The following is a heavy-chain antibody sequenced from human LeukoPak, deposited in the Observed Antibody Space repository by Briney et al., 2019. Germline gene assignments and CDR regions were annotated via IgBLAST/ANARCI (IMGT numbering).Heavy chain of an antibody. CDR2: IYYSGST. V-gene: IGHV4-39*01. Sequence: SETLSLTCTVSGGSISSSSYYWGWIRQPPGKGLEWIGSIYYSGSTYYNPSLKSRVTISVDTSKNQFSLKLSSVTAADTAVYYCARHGHYYEVGWELHPAYFDYWGQGTLVTVFS. D-gene: IGHD1-26*01. J-gene: IGHJ4*02. CDR1: GGSISSSSYY. CDR3: ARHGHYYEVGWELHPAYFDY.